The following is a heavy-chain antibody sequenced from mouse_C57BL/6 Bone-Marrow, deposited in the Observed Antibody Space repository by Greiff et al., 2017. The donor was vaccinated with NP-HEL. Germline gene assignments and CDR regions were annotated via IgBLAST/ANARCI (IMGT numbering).Heavy chain of an antibody. V-gene: IGHV1-81*01. D-gene: IGHD2-5*01. CDR1: GYTFTSYG. Sequence: QVQLKESGAELARPGASVKLSCKASGYTFTSYGISWVKQRTGQGLEWIGEIYPRSGNTYYNEKFKGKATLTADKSSGTAYMELRSLTSEDSAVYFCARGGPYYSNYEDAMDYWGQGTSVTVSS. CDR3: ARGGPYYSNYEDAMDY. CDR2: IYPRSGNT. J-gene: IGHJ4*01.